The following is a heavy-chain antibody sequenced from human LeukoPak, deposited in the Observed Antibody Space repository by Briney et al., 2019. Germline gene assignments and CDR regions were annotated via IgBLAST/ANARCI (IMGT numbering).Heavy chain of an antibody. CDR1: AFTFSSYW. V-gene: IGHV3-7*05. CDR2: IKQDGSEK. Sequence: GGSVTLSCPASAFTFSSYWMSWVHQARGKGLESVANIKQDGSEKYYVDSVKGRFTISRDNAQNSLYLQMNSLRAEDTAIYYWEKGAYDILTAFDYWGQGTLVTESS. CDR3: EKGAYDILTAFDY. J-gene: IGHJ4*02. D-gene: IGHD3-9*01.